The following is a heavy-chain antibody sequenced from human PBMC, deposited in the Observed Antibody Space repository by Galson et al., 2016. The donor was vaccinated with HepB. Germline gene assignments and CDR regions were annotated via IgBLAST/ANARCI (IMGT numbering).Heavy chain of an antibody. D-gene: IGHD3-10*01. Sequence: SVKVSCKASGYPFTDHYVYWVRQAPGQGLEWMGRINPKSGGTDYAQNFQGRVTMTRDTSINTAYMELTGLKGDDTAVYFCARKASGWDLVHLDYWGQGTLVTVSS. J-gene: IGHJ4*02. V-gene: IGHV1-2*02. CDR3: ARKASGWDLVHLDY. CDR1: GYPFTDHY. CDR2: INPKSGGT.